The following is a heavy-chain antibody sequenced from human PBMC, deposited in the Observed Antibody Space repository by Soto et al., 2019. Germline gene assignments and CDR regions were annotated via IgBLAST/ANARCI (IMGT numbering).Heavy chain of an antibody. CDR3: ANSSREITEIYGFDV. D-gene: IGHD6-6*01. CDR2: ISGSGGST. V-gene: IGHV3-23*01. J-gene: IGHJ6*02. CDR1: GFTFSKYA. Sequence: GGSLRLSCFASGFTFSKYALPWVRQAPGKGLEWVSAISGSGGSTYYADSVKGRFTISRDNSNNTLYLQMNSLRAEDTAGYYYANSSREITEIYGFDVWGQGTPVTVSS.